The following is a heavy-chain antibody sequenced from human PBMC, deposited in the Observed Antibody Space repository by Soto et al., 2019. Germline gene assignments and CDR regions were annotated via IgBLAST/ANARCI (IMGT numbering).Heavy chain of an antibody. Sequence: EVQLVESGGGLVQPGGSLRLSCVASGFTFSTYSMNWVRQAPGKGLEWVSYITSRSSTIHYADSVKGRFTISRDNAKNSLYLQMNSLRAEDTAVYYCTREPHALDFWGQGILVTVSS. CDR3: TREPHALDF. J-gene: IGHJ4*02. CDR1: GFTFSTYS. V-gene: IGHV3-48*01. CDR2: ITSRSSTI.